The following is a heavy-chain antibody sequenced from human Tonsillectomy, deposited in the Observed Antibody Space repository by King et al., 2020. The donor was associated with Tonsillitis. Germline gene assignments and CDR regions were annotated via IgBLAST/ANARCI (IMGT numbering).Heavy chain of an antibody. CDR1: GGTFNNYA. Sequence: QLVQSGAEVKKPGSSVKVSCKASGGTFNNYAITWVRQAPGQGLEWMGGIIPIFGKANCAQKFQGRVTITADESTSTAYMELSSLRSEDTAVYFCARGANWFDPWGQGTLVTVSS. CDR2: IIPIFGKA. V-gene: IGHV1-69*12. CDR3: ARGANWFDP. J-gene: IGHJ5*02.